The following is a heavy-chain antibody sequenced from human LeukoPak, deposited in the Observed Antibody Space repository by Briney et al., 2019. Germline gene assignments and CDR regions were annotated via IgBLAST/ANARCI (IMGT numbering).Heavy chain of an antibody. CDR3: ARQGEGIAAPGVDY. CDR1: GFTFSSYW. D-gene: IGHD6-13*01. Sequence: GGSLRLSCAASGFTFSSYWMHWVRQAPGKGLVWVSRINSDGSSTDYADSVKGRFTISRDNAKNSLYLQMNSLRAEDTAVYYCARQGEGIAAPGVDYWGQGTLVTVSS. J-gene: IGHJ4*02. CDR2: INSDGSST. V-gene: IGHV3-74*01.